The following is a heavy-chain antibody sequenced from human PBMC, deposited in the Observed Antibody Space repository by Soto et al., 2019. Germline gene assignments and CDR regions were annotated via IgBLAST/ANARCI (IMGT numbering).Heavy chain of an antibody. V-gene: IGHV1-24*01. J-gene: IGHJ5*02. Sequence: ASVKVSCKVSGYTLTELSMHWVRQAPGKGLEWMGGFDPEDGETIYAQKFQGRVTMTEDTSTDTAYMELSSLGSEDTAVYYCATGYSSGPGGVWFDPWGQGTLVTVSS. CDR3: ATGYSSGPGGVWFDP. CDR1: GYTLTELS. CDR2: FDPEDGET. D-gene: IGHD2-15*01.